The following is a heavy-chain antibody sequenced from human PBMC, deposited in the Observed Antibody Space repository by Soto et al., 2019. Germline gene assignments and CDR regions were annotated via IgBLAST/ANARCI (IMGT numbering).Heavy chain of an antibody. CDR1: GLTMSQYN. CDR3: ARGTYGSGVVI. D-gene: IGHD3-10*01. J-gene: IGHJ6*01. CDR2: ISSGGGAI. V-gene: IGHV3-48*02. Sequence: EVQLGEYGVGLVHPGGSLRLSCSASGLTMSQYNINLVRQVHGKGLEWLSFISSGGGAIYYADSVRGRFTISRDNVKNSLSFQINSLSDEHTALYYCARGTYGSGVVIWGQGTTVTVAS.